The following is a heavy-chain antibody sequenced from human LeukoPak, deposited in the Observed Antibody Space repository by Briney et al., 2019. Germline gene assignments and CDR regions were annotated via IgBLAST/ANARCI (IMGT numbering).Heavy chain of an antibody. J-gene: IGHJ4*02. CDR2: INPNSGGT. Sequence: ASVKVSCKASGYTFTGYYMHWVRQAPGQGLEWMGWINPNSGGTNYAQKFQGRVTMTRDTSISTAYMELSRLRSDDTAVYYCARVLYYYGSGSYFDYWGQGTLVTVSS. D-gene: IGHD3-10*01. V-gene: IGHV1-2*02. CDR1: GYTFTGYY. CDR3: ARVLYYYGSGSYFDY.